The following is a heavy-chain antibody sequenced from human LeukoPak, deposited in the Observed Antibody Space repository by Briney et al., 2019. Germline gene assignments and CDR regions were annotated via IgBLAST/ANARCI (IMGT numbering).Heavy chain of an antibody. CDR1: GYSFTSHW. D-gene: IGHD5-24*01. CDR2: IYPGASDT. V-gene: IGHV5-51*01. CDR3: AAHLRDGYNYHFDY. Sequence: GESLKISCKGSGYSFTSHWIGWVRQMPGKDLEWMGIIYPGASDTRCSPSFQGQVTISADKSISTAYLQWSSLKASDTAMYYCAAHLRDGYNYHFDYWGQGTLVTVSS. J-gene: IGHJ4*02.